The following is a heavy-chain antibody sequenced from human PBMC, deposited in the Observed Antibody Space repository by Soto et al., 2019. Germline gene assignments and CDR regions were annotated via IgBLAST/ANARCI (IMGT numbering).Heavy chain of an antibody. CDR2: IYYSGST. CDR3: ARVTTVQQQLDY. J-gene: IGHJ4*02. CDR1: GGSVSSGSYY. D-gene: IGHD6-13*01. Sequence: QVQLQESGPGLVKPSETLSLTCTVSGGSVSSGSYYWSWIRQPPGKGLEWIGYIYYSGSTNYNPPLKSRVTISVDTSKNQFSLKLSSVTAADTAVYYCARVTTVQQQLDYWGQGTLVTVSS. V-gene: IGHV4-61*01.